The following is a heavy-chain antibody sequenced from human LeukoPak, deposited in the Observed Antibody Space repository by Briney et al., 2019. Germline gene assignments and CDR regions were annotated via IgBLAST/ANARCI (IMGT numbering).Heavy chain of an antibody. V-gene: IGHV4-4*07. CDR2: IYTSGST. CDR1: GVSISSYY. J-gene: IGHJ3*02. Sequence: SETLSLTCTVSGVSISSYYWSWLRQPAGKGLEWIGRIYTSGSTNYNPSLKSRVTMSVDTSKNQFSLKLSSVTAADTAVYYCARLVGGYCGGDCDAFDIWGQGTMVTVSS. CDR3: ARLVGGYCGGDCDAFDI. D-gene: IGHD2-21*02.